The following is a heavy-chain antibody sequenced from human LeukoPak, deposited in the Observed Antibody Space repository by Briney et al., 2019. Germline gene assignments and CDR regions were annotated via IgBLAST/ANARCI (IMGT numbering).Heavy chain of an antibody. V-gene: IGHV3-30*02. CDR1: GFTFSSYG. Sequence: GGSLRLSCAASGFTFSSYGMHWVRQAPGKGLEWVAFIRYDGSNKYYADSVKGRFTISRDNSKKTLYLQMNSLRAEDTAVYYCAKDYGSWPYYLDYWGQGTLVTVSS. CDR2: IRYDGSNK. CDR3: AKDYGSWPYYLDY. D-gene: IGHD6-13*01. J-gene: IGHJ4*02.